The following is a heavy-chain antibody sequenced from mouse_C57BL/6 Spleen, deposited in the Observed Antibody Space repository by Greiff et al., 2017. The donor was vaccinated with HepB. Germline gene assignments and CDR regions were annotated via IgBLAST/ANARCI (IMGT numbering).Heavy chain of an antibody. J-gene: IGHJ2*01. D-gene: IGHD2-2*01. Sequence: QVQLQQSGAELVKPGASVKISCKASGYAFSSYWMNWVKQRPGKGLEWIGQIYPGDGDTNYNGKFKGKATLTADKSSSTAYMQLSSLTSEDSAVYFCARRGYDGYFDYWGQGTTLTVSS. V-gene: IGHV1-80*01. CDR3: ARRGYDGYFDY. CDR1: GYAFSSYW. CDR2: IYPGDGDT.